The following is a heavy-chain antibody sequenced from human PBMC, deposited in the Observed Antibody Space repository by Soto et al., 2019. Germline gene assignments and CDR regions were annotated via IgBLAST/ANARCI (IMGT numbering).Heavy chain of an antibody. Sequence: PSETLSLTCTVSGGSINSGDYYWSWIRQPPGKGLEWIGYIYYSGTTYYNPSLKSRVTISVDTSKNQFSLRLSSVTAADTAVYYCARDDKYDTSGNDYWGQGTLVTVSS. D-gene: IGHD3-22*01. CDR3: ARDDKYDTSGNDY. V-gene: IGHV4-30-4*01. CDR1: GGSINSGDYY. CDR2: IYYSGTT. J-gene: IGHJ4*02.